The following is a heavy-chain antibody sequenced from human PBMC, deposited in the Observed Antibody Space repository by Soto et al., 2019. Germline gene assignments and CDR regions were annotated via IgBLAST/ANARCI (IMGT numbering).Heavy chain of an antibody. Sequence: CSLRLSCAASGFTFRSLTMNWVRQAPGKGLEWVSTISSNSAYIYYTDALRGRFTISRDNAKNSLHLQMNSLRAEDTAVYYCTRDASRDSSARGWFDPWGPGTLVTVSS. D-gene: IGHD6-13*01. V-gene: IGHV3-21*01. CDR2: ISSNSAYI. CDR1: GFTFRSLT. J-gene: IGHJ5*02. CDR3: TRDASRDSSARGWFDP.